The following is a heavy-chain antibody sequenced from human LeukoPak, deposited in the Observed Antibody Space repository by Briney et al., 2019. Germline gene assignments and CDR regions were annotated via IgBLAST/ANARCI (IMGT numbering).Heavy chain of an antibody. Sequence: GGSLRLSCAASGFTFDTYWMSWVRQAPGKGLEWVANIKQDGSEKDYVDSVKGRFTISRDNAKNSLYLQMNSLRAEDTAVYYCARGLGSYGYSDAFDIWGQGTMVTVSS. D-gene: IGHD5-18*01. J-gene: IGHJ3*02. V-gene: IGHV3-7*01. CDR2: IKQDGSEK. CDR3: ARGLGSYGYSDAFDI. CDR1: GFTFDTYW.